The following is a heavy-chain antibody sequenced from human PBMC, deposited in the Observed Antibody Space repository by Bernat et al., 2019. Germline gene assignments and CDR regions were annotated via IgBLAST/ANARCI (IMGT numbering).Heavy chain of an antibody. V-gene: IGHV3-33*01. CDR3: ARDGYAAIGIPFYYYYYMDV. J-gene: IGHJ6*03. CDR1: GFTFSSYG. Sequence: QVQLVESGGGVVQPGRSLRLSCAASGFTFSSYGMHWVRQAPGKGLEWVAVIWYDGSNKYYADSVKGRFTISRDNSKNTLYLQMNSLRAEDTAVYYCARDGYAAIGIPFYYYYYMDVWGKGTTVTVSS. D-gene: IGHD5-18*01. CDR2: IWYDGSNK.